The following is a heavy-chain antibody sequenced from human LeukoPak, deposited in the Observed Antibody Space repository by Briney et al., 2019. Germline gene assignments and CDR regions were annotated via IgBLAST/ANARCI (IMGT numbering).Heavy chain of an antibody. J-gene: IGHJ4*02. D-gene: IGHD1-26*01. V-gene: IGHV4-61*01. CDR2: IYYSGST. CDR3: ARAAYSGSYHSDY. CDR1: GGSVNSGSYY. Sequence: SETLSLTCTVSGGSVNSGSYYWNWVRQPPGKGLEWIGYIYYSGSTNYNPSLKSRVTISVDTSKNQFSLKLSSVTAADTAVYYCARAAYSGSYHSDYWGQGTLVTVSS.